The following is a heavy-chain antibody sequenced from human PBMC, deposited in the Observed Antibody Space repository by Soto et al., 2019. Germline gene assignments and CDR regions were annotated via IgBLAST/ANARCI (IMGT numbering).Heavy chain of an antibody. J-gene: IGHJ2*01. Sequence: QVQLQESGPGLVKPSQTLSLTCTVSGGSISSGGYYWSWIRQHPGKGLEWIGYIYYSGSTYYNPSLTRRVTISVDPSKNQFSLKLSSVTAADTAVYYCARRFGELSYWYFDLWGRGTLVTVSS. CDR2: IYYSGST. V-gene: IGHV4-31*03. CDR3: ARRFGELSYWYFDL. CDR1: GGSISSGGYY. D-gene: IGHD3-10*01.